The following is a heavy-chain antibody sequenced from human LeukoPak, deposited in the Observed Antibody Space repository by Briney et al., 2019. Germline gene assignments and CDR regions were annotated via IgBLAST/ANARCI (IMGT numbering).Heavy chain of an antibody. Sequence: GGSLRLSCAASGFTFSRYWMSWLRQAPGKGLEWVANINEDGSEKYYVDSVKGRFSISRDNAKNSLYLQMNSLRAEDTAVYYCARDKDGFDYWGQGTLVTVSS. CDR1: GFTFSRYW. CDR2: INEDGSEK. V-gene: IGHV3-7*01. CDR3: ARDKDGFDY. J-gene: IGHJ4*02.